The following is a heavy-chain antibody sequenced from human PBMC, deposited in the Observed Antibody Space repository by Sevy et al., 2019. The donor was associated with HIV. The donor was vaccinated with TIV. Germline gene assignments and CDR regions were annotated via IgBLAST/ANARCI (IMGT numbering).Heavy chain of an antibody. CDR2: ISWNSGSI. CDR3: AKVFRSCNYYYGMDV. D-gene: IGHD1-26*01. V-gene: IGHV3-9*01. CDR1: GFTFDDYA. J-gene: IGHJ6*02. Sequence: GGSLRLSCAASGFTFDDYAMHWVRQAPGKGLEWVSGISWNSGSIGYADSVKGRFTISRDNAKNSLYLQMNSLRAEDTALYYCAKVFRSCNYYYGMDVWGQGTTVTVSS.